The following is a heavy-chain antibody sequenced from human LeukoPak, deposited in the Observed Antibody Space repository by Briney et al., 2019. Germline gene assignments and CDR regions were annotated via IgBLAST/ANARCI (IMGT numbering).Heavy chain of an antibody. CDR2: ISSSSSTI. J-gene: IGHJ5*02. D-gene: IGHD3-22*01. Sequence: GGSLRLSCAASGFTFSSYSMNWVRQTPGKGLEWVSYISSSSSTIYYADSVKGRFTISRDNAKNSLYLQMNSLRAEDTAVYYCARDLGQYYDTSDNWFDPWGQGTLVTVSS. V-gene: IGHV3-48*01. CDR3: ARDLGQYYDTSDNWFDP. CDR1: GFTFSSYS.